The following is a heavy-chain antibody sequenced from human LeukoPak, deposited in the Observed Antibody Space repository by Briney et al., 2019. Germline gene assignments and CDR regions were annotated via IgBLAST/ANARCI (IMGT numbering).Heavy chain of an antibody. CDR1: GFTFSSYS. V-gene: IGHV3-48*01. CDR2: ISSSSSTI. Sequence: GGSLRLSCAASGFTFSSYSMNWVRQAPGKGLEWASYISSSSSTIYYADSVKGRFTISRDNAKSSLYLQMNSLRAEDTAVYYCARQILWFGELFDYWGQGTLVTVSS. D-gene: IGHD3-10*01. J-gene: IGHJ4*02. CDR3: ARQILWFGELFDY.